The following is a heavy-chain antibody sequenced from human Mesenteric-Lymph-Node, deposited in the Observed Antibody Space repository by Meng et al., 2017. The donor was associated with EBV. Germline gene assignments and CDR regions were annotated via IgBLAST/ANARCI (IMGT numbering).Heavy chain of an antibody. D-gene: IGHD1-26*01. CDR2: INHSGST. CDR1: GESFNGYF. J-gene: IGHJ4*02. CDR3: SMWDISRLRDY. V-gene: IGHV4-34*02. Sequence: QGQLQQGWDGLLQASETPSLTCAVYGESFNGYFWGWIRQPPGEGLEWIGEINHSGSTKYNPSLKSRVTISADTSKSQFSLKVTSVTAADTAVYYCSMWDISRLRDYWDQGNLVTVSS.